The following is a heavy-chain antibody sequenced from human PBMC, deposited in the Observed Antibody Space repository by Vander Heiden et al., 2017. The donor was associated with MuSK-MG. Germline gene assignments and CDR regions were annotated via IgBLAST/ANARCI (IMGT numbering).Heavy chain of an antibody. J-gene: IGHJ1*01. CDR3: ARVPSSSFQYFQH. CDR2: ISYDGSNK. CDR1: GFPFISYA. V-gene: IGHV3-30-3*01. Sequence: QVQLVESGGGVVQPGRSLRRSCAASGFPFISYAMHWVRQAPGKGLEWVAVISYDGSNKYYADSVKGRFTISRDNSKNTLYLQMNSLRAEDTAVYYCARVPSSSFQYFQHWGQGTLVTVSS. D-gene: IGHD6-13*01.